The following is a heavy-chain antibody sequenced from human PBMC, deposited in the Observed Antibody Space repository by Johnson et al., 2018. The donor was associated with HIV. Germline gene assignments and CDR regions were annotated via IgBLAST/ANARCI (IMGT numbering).Heavy chain of an antibody. D-gene: IGHD6-13*01. Sequence: QVQLVESGGGVVQPGKSLRLSCAASGFTFSNYGMHWVRQAPGKGLEWVAFIRYDGSEDYYVASLKGRFTISRDNAQNSLYLQMDNLRAEDSAVYYCARDGVYSSPHDAFDIWGQGTVVTVSS. J-gene: IGHJ3*02. V-gene: IGHV3-33*01. CDR3: ARDGVYSSPHDAFDI. CDR2: IRYDGSED. CDR1: GFTFSNYG.